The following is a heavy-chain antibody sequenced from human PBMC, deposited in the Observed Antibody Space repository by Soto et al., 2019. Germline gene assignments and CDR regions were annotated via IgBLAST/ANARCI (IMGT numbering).Heavy chain of an antibody. CDR3: ARARITMVREVIKYNMDV. Sequence: SETLSLTCTVSGGSICSYYWSWIRRPPGKGLEWIGYIYNSGSTHSNPSLQSRVTISVDTSKNQFSLKLSSVTAADTGIYYCARARITMVREVIKYNMDVWGQGTTVTVSS. CDR1: GGSICSYY. CDR2: IYNSGST. D-gene: IGHD3-10*01. V-gene: IGHV4-59*01. J-gene: IGHJ6*02.